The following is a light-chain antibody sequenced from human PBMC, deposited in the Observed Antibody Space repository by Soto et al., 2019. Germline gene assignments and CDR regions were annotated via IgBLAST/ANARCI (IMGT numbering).Light chain of an antibody. V-gene: IGLV1-40*01. CDR3: QSYDSSLSGYV. J-gene: IGLJ1*01. CDR2: GNS. Sequence: QLVLTQPPSVSGAPGQRVTISCTGSSSNIGAGYDVHWYQQLPGTAPKLLIYGNSNRPSGVPVRFSGSKSGTSASLAITGLQAEDEADYYCQSYDSSLSGYVFGTGTKLTVL. CDR1: SSNIGAGYD.